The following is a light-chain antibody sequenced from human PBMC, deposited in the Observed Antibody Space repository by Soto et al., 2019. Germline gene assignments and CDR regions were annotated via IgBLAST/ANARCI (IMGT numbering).Light chain of an antibody. J-gene: IGKJ1*01. CDR3: QQYKNWPRT. CDR1: QSFSSH. CDR2: GAS. V-gene: IGKV3-15*01. Sequence: EIVMTQSPATLSVSPGERATLSCRASQSFSSHLAWYQQKPGQAPNLPIYGASTRATGIPARFSGRGSGTEFTLTISSLQSEDFAVYCLQQYKNWPRTFGQGPKVEIK.